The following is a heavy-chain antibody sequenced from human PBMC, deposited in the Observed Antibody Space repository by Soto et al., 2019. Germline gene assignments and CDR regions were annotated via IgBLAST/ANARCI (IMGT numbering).Heavy chain of an antibody. D-gene: IGHD2-2*01. CDR2: IYYSGST. V-gene: IGHV4-30-4*01. J-gene: IGHJ6*02. Sequence: PSETLSLTCSVSGGSISSDDYYWSWIRQPPGKGLEWIGNIYYSGSTYYNPSLKSRLTISVDPSKNQFSLKLNSVTAADTALYYCASGVVPTASSPHYDMDVWGQGTTVTVSS. CDR3: ASGVVPTASSPHYDMDV. CDR1: GGSISSDDYY.